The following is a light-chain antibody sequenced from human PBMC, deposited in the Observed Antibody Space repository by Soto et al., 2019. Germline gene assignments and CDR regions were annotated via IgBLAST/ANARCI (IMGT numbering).Light chain of an antibody. CDR1: SSNIGSGYD. V-gene: IGLV1-40*01. J-gene: IGLJ2*01. CDR2: GNN. Sequence: QSVLTQPPSVSGAPGQRVTISCTWSSSNIGSGYDVHWYQQFPGTAPKLLIYGNNNRPSGVPDRFSGSKSGTSASLAITGLQAEDEADYYCQSYDNTLSSSEVVFGGGTKLTVL. CDR3: QSYDNTLSSSEVV.